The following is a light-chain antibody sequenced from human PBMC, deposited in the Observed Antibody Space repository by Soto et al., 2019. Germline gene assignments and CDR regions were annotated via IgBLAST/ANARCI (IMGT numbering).Light chain of an antibody. Sequence: QSVLTQPPSASGTPGQRVTISCSGSSSNIGSNTVKWYQHLPGTAPKLLIYTNSQRPSGVPDRFSGSTSGTSASLAISGLQSEDEADYYCAAWDDSLNGLVFGTGTKVTVL. V-gene: IGLV1-44*01. CDR1: SSNIGSNT. CDR2: TNS. CDR3: AAWDDSLNGLV. J-gene: IGLJ1*01.